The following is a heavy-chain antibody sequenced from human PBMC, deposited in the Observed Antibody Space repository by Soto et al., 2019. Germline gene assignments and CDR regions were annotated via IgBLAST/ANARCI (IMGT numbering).Heavy chain of an antibody. V-gene: IGHV4-31*03. Sequence: QVQLQESGPGLVKPSQTLPLTCTVSGGSISSGGYYWSWIRQHPGKGLEWIGYISYSGSTYYNPSLESRVTLSVDTSKNQFSLKLSSVTAADTAVYYCARDALSRDSIWGQGTLVTVSS. CDR2: ISYSGST. J-gene: IGHJ4*02. D-gene: IGHD3-22*01. CDR3: ARDALSRDSI. CDR1: GGSISSGGYY.